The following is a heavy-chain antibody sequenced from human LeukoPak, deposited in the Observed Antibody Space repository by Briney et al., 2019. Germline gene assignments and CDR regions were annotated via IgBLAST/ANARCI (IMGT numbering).Heavy chain of an antibody. CDR1: RFTFENYA. V-gene: IGHV3-48*01. CDR2: ISSSSSTI. D-gene: IGHD4-17*01. Sequence: GTSQRLSCIASRFTFENYAMHWVRQAPGKGLEWVSYISSSSSTIYYADSVKGRFTISRDNAKNSLYLQMNSLRAEDTAVYYCARASYDYGEHFDYWGQGTLVTVSS. CDR3: ARASYDYGEHFDY. J-gene: IGHJ4*02.